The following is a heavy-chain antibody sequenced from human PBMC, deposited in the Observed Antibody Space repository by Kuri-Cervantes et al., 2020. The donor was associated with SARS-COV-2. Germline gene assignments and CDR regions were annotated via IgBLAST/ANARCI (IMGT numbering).Heavy chain of an antibody. V-gene: IGHV4-59*08. CDR3: ARLEYSGNGKLDY. CDR1: GGSISSYY. J-gene: IGHJ4*02. CDR2: IYYSGST. D-gene: IGHD5-12*01. Sequence: SETLSLTCTVSGGSISSYYWSWIRQPPGKGLEWIGFIYYSGSTNYNPSLKSRVTISVDTSKNQFSLKLSSVTAADTAVYYCARLEYSGNGKLDYWGQGTLVTVSS.